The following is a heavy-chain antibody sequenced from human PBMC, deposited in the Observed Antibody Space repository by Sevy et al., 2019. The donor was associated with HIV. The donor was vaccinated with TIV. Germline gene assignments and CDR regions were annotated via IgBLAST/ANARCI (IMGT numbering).Heavy chain of an antibody. CDR3: TKKVYNWNYKGYYFDY. CDR2: IKSKTDGGTT. CDR1: GFTFSNAW. D-gene: IGHD1-7*01. J-gene: IGHJ4*02. V-gene: IGHV3-15*01. Sequence: GGSLRLSCAASGFTFSNAWMSWVRQAPGKGLEWVGRIKSKTDGGTTDYAAPVKGRFTISRDDSKNPLYLQMNSLKTEDTAVYYCTKKVYNWNYKGYYFDYWGQGTLVTVSS.